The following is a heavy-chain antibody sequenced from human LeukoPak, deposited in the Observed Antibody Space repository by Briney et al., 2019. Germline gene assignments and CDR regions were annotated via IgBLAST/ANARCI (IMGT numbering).Heavy chain of an antibody. CDR1: GFTFSSYG. Sequence: GGSLRLSCAASGFTFSSYGMSWVRQAPGKGLEWVSAISGSGGSTYYADSVKGRFTISRDNSKNTLYLQMNSLRAEDTAVYYCARELSGNYGETFDYWGQGTLVTVSS. V-gene: IGHV3-23*01. CDR3: ARELSGNYGETFDY. D-gene: IGHD1-26*01. J-gene: IGHJ4*02. CDR2: ISGSGGST.